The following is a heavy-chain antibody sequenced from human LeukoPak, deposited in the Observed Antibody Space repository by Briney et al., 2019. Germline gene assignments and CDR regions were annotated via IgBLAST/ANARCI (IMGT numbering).Heavy chain of an antibody. Sequence: GGSVRLSCAASGFTFTSYEMNWVRQAPGKGLEWVSYISSSGSSIYQADSVKGRFTISRDKAKNSLYLQMNSLRAEDTAVYYCARGTSGSYLDYWGQGTLVTVSS. CDR3: ARGTSGSYLDY. CDR1: GFTFTSYE. J-gene: IGHJ4*02. V-gene: IGHV3-48*03. D-gene: IGHD1-26*01. CDR2: ISSSGSSI.